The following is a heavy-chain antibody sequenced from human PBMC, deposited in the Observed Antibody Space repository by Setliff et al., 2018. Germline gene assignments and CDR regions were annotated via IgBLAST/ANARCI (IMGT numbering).Heavy chain of an antibody. CDR1: GYTFTSYG. CDR3: ARVSQYYYGSGSSSTVVDP. D-gene: IGHD3-10*01. CDR2: ISAYNGNT. V-gene: IGHV1-18*01. J-gene: IGHJ5*02. Sequence: GASVKVSCKASGYTFTSYGISWVRQAPGQGLEWMGWISAYNGNTNYAQKLQGRVTMTTDTSTSTANMELRSLRSDDTAVYYCARVSQYYYGSGSSSTVVDPWGQGTLVTVSS.